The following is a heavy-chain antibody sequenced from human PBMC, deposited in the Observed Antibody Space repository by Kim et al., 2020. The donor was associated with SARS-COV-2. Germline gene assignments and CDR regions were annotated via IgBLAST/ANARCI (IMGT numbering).Heavy chain of an antibody. CDR3: ASDSGTSDALDA. CDR1: GFTFSDNA. J-gene: IGHJ3*01. CDR2: IPSDGTTF. V-gene: IGHV3-30*01. D-gene: IGHD1-1*01. Sequence: GGSLRLSCAGSGFTFSDNAMHWVRQAPGKGLKWVAEIPSDGTTFYSAYSMNRRATITSSIQNSMLPLILNRLTVDATVLYYSASDSGTSDALDAWGPGT.